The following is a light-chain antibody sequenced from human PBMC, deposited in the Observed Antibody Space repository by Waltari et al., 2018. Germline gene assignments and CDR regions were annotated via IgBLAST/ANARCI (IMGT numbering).Light chain of an antibody. CDR2: GNN. CDR3: ATWDDYLRGV. V-gene: IGLV1-44*01. J-gene: IGLJ3*02. CDR1: SHNIGTNT. Sequence: QSVLTQPPSASGTPGQRVTISCSGSSHNIGTNTVNWYQQVPGAAPKLLIYGNNQRPSGVPDRFSGSKSGTSASLAISGLQSEDEADYYCATWDDYLRGVFGGGTKLTVL.